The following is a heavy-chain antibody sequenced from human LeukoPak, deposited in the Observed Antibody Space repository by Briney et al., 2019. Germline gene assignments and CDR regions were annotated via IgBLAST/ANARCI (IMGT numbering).Heavy chain of an antibody. CDR1: GGSISSYY. Sequence: SETLSLTCTVSGGSISSYYWSWIRQPPGRGLEWIGYIYYSGSTNYNPPLKSRVTISVDTSKNQFSLKLSSVTAADTAVYYCASVVVVAATAFDIWGQGTMVTVSS. D-gene: IGHD2-15*01. V-gene: IGHV4-59*01. CDR2: IYYSGST. CDR3: ASVVVVAATAFDI. J-gene: IGHJ3*02.